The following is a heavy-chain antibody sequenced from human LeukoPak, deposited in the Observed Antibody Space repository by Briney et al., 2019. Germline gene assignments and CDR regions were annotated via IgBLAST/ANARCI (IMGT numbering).Heavy chain of an antibody. J-gene: IGHJ2*01. CDR2: IYYSGST. D-gene: IGHD6-13*01. V-gene: IGHV4-59*08. Sequence: SETLSLTCTVSGGSISSYYWSWIRQPPGKGLEWIGYIYYSGSTNYNPPLKSRVTISVDTSKNQFSLKLSSVTAADTAVYYCARRGYSSSPYWYFDLWGRGTLVTVSS. CDR1: GGSISSYY. CDR3: ARRGYSSSPYWYFDL.